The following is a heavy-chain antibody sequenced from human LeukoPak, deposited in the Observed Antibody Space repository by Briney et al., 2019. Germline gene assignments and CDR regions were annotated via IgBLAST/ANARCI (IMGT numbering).Heavy chain of an antibody. CDR2: VNADNGNT. Sequence: ASVKVSCKASGYTFTSYAMHWVRQAPGQRLEWMGWVNADNGNTKYLQKFQGRVTFTRDTSASTAYMELSSLRSEDTAVYYCDLADYGDYWGQGTLVTVSS. J-gene: IGHJ4*02. CDR3: DLADYGDY. CDR1: GYTFTSYA. V-gene: IGHV1-3*01.